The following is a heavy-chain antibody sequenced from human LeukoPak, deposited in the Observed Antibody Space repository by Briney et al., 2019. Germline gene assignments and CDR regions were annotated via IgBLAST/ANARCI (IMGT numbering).Heavy chain of an antibody. CDR3: ARDPPAHNGYYYYMDV. J-gene: IGHJ6*03. CDR1: GYTFSGYY. D-gene: IGHD1-1*01. V-gene: IGHV1-2*02. Sequence: ASVKVSCKASGYTFSGYYMHWVRQAPGQGLEWMGWINPNSGGTNYAQKFQGRVTMTRDTSTSTVYMELSSLRSEDTAVYYCARDPPAHNGYYYYMDVWGKGTTVTVSS. CDR2: INPNSGGT.